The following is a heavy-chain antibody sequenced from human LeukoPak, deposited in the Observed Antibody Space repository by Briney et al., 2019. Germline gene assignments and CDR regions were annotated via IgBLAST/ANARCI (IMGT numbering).Heavy chain of an antibody. CDR2: INHSGST. CDR3: ARLRGYSYGYYYYYYMDV. D-gene: IGHD5-18*01. J-gene: IGHJ6*03. V-gene: IGHV4-34*01. CDR1: GGSISSYY. Sequence: SETLSLTCTVSGGSISSYYWSWIRQPPGKGLEWIGEINHSGSTNYNPSLKSRVTISVDTSKNQFSLKLSSVTAADTAVYYCARLRGYSYGYYYYYYMDVWGKGTTVTISS.